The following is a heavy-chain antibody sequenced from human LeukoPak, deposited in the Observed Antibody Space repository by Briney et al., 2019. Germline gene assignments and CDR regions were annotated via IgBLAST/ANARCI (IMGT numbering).Heavy chain of an antibody. Sequence: GGSLRLSCAASGFTFSNYWMTWVRQAPGKGLEWVANVNQDGSERYYVNSVRGRFTISRDNAKNSLDLQMNSLRAEGTALYFCAKANAMDVWGQGTTVTVSS. CDR2: VNQDGSER. CDR3: AKANAMDV. J-gene: IGHJ6*02. CDR1: GFTFSNYW. V-gene: IGHV3-7*01.